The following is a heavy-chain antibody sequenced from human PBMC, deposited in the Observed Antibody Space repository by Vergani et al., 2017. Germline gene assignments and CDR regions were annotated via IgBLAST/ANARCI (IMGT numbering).Heavy chain of an antibody. Sequence: QLQLQESGPGLVKPSETLSLTCTVSGGSISSSSYYWGWIRQPPGKGLEWIGSIYYSGSTYYNPSLKSRVTISVDTSKNQFSLKLSSVTAADTAVYYCARRERGSGYNWFDPWGQGTLVTVSS. D-gene: IGHD3-22*01. V-gene: IGHV4-39*01. CDR2: IYYSGST. J-gene: IGHJ5*02. CDR3: ARRERGSGYNWFDP. CDR1: GGSISSSSYY.